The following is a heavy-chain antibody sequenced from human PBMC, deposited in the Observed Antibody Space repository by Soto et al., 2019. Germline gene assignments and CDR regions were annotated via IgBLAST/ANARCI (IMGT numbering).Heavy chain of an antibody. V-gene: IGHV3-30-3*01. Sequence: QVQLVESGGGVVQPGRSLRLSCAASGFTFSSYAMHWVRQAPGKGLEWVAVISYDGSNKYYADSVKGRFTISRDNSKNTLYLQMNSLRAEDTAVYYCARDEIAARPRYYYGMDVWGQGTTVTVSS. CDR3: ARDEIAARPRYYYGMDV. CDR1: GFTFSSYA. J-gene: IGHJ6*02. CDR2: ISYDGSNK. D-gene: IGHD6-6*01.